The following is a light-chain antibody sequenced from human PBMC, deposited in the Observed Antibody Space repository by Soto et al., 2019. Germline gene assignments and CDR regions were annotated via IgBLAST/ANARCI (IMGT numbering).Light chain of an antibody. CDR3: SSYAGSNNLGV. J-gene: IGLJ1*01. V-gene: IGLV2-8*01. Sequence: QSVLTQPPSASGSPGQSVTISCTGTSSDVGGYNYVSWYQQHPGKAHKLMIYEVSKRPSGVPDRFSGSKSGNTASLNVSGLQAEDEADYYCSSYAGSNNLGVFGTGTKVTVL. CDR1: SSDVGGYNY. CDR2: EVS.